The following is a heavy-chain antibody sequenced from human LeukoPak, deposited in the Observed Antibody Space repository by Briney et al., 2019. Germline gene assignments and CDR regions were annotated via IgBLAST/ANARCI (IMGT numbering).Heavy chain of an antibody. D-gene: IGHD2-2*01. CDR2: IDPSDSYT. J-gene: IGHJ3*02. Sequence: GESLKISCKGSGYSFTSYWIGWVRQMPGKGLEWMGRIDPSDSYTNYSPSFQGHVTISADKSSSTAYLQWSSLKASDTAMYYCARGGAVERYCSSTSCYWVDAFDIWGQGTMVTVSS. V-gene: IGHV5-10-1*01. CDR1: GYSFTSYW. CDR3: ARGGAVERYCSSTSCYWVDAFDI.